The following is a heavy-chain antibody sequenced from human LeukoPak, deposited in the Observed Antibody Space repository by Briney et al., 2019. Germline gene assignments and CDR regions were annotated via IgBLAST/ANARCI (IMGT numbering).Heavy chain of an antibody. CDR1: GGSFSGYY. CDR2: INHSGST. J-gene: IGHJ4*02. V-gene: IGHV4-34*01. CDR3: ASWGVTIFGVVIDY. Sequence: SETLSLTCAVYGGSFSGYYWSWIRQLPGKGLEWIGEINHSGSTNYNPSLKSRVTISVDTSKNQFSLKLSSVTAADTAVYYCASWGVTIFGVVIDYWGQGTLVTVSS. D-gene: IGHD3-3*01.